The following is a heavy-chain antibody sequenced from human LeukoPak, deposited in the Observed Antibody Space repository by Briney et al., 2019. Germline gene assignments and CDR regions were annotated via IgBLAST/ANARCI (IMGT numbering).Heavy chain of an antibody. CDR3: ARDDYGDYQGRMDV. V-gene: IGHV3-33*01. CDR2: IWYDGSNK. Sequence: GRSLRLSCAASGFTFSSYGMHWVRQAPGKGLEWVAVIWYDGSNKYYADSVKGRFTISRDNSKNTLYLQMNSLRAEDTAVHYCARDDYGDYQGRMDVWGKGTTVTVSS. CDR1: GFTFSSYG. D-gene: IGHD4-17*01. J-gene: IGHJ6*04.